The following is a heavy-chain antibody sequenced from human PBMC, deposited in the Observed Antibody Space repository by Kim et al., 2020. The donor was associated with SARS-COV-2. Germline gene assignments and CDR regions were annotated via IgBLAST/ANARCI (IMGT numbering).Heavy chain of an antibody. Sequence: GGSLRLSCAASGFTFSSYSMNWVRQAPGKGLEWVSSISSSSSYIYYADSVKGRFTISRDNAKNSLYLQMNSLRAEDTAVYYCARAPYRSPYSGSYYVVRYLDYWGQGTLVTVSS. J-gene: IGHJ4*02. V-gene: IGHV3-21*01. CDR3: ARAPYRSPYSGSYYVVRYLDY. CDR2: ISSSSSYI. CDR1: GFTFSSYS. D-gene: IGHD1-26*01.